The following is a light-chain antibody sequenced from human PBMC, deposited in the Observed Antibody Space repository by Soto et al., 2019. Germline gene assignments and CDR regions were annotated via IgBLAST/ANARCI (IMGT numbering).Light chain of an antibody. V-gene: IGLV2-11*01. CDR2: DVT. CDR1: SSDVGTYKY. CDR3: CSYAGTYTFV. J-gene: IGLJ1*01. Sequence: QSVLTQPRSVSGSPGQSVTISCTGTSSDVGTYKYVSWYQQHPDKAPKLLIYDVTKRPSGVPDRFSGSKSDNTASLTISGLQADDEADYFCCSYAGTYTFVFGTGTKV.